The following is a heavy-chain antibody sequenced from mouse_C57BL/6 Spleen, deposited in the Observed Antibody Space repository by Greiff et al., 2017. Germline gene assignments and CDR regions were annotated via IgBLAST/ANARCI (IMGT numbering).Heavy chain of an antibody. CDR1: GYTFTSYW. Sequence: QVQLQQPGAELVKPGASVKLSCKASGYTFTSYWMHWVKQRPGQGLEWIGMIHPNSGSTNYNEKFKSKATLTVDKSSSTAYMQLISLTSEDSAVYYCARSTTVVATDYWGQGTTLTVSS. CDR3: ARSTTVVATDY. J-gene: IGHJ2*01. CDR2: IHPNSGST. D-gene: IGHD1-1*01. V-gene: IGHV1-64*01.